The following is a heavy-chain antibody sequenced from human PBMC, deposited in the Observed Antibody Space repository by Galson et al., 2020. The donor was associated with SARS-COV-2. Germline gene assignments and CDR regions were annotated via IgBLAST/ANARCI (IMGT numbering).Heavy chain of an antibody. Sequence: QAGGSLRLSCAASGFTFSSYAMHWVRQAPGKGLEWVAVISYDGSNKYYADSVKGRFTISRDNSKNTLYLQMNSLRAEDTAVYYCARDRCMIVVVGDAFDIWGQGTMVTVSS. V-gene: IGHV3-30-3*01. J-gene: IGHJ3*02. CDR2: ISYDGSNK. CDR1: GFTFSSYA. CDR3: ARDRCMIVVVGDAFDI. D-gene: IGHD3-22*01.